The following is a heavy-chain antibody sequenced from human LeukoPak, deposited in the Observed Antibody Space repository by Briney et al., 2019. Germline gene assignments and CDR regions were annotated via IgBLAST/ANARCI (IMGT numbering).Heavy chain of an antibody. CDR2: IIGRGSTI. CDR1: GFTFSGYE. Sequence: GGSLRLSCAASGFTFSGYEMNWVRQAPGKGLEWVSYIIGRGSTIYYADSVKGRFTISRDNSKNTLYLHMDSLRAEDTAIYYCVKMRGIVITFGGVIFDSWGQGTLATVSS. J-gene: IGHJ4*02. CDR3: VKMRGIVITFGGVIFDS. D-gene: IGHD3-16*01. V-gene: IGHV3-48*03.